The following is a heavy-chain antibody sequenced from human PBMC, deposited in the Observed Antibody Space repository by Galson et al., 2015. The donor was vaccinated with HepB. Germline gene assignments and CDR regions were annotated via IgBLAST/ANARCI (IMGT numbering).Heavy chain of an antibody. CDR3: ARDGVKRWFDP. D-gene: IGHD3-10*01. CDR2: IYSGGGT. CDR1: GFTVSSNY. V-gene: IGHV3-66*01. J-gene: IGHJ5*02. Sequence: SLRLSCAASGFTVSSNYMSWVRQAPGKGLEWVSVIYSGGGTYYADSVKGRFTISRDNSKNTLYLQMNSLRAEDTAVYYCARDGVKRWFDPWGQGTLVTVSS.